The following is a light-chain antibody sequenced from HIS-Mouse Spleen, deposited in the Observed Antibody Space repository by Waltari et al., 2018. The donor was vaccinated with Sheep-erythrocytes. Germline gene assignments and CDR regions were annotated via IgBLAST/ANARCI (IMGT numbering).Light chain of an antibody. CDR1: SSDVGGYNY. CDR3: SSYTSSSTLYV. CDR2: DVS. J-gene: IGLJ1*01. Sequence: QSALTQPASVSGSPGQSITISCTGTSSDVGGYNYVSWYQQHPGKAPKLMSYDVSNRPSGVSNRVYGSKSGNTASLTISGLQAEDEADYYCSSYTSSSTLYVFGTGTKVTVL. V-gene: IGLV2-14*03.